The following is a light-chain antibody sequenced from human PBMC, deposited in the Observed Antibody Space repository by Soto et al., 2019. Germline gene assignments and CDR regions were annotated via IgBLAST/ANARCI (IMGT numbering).Light chain of an antibody. Sequence: DIQLTQSPSALSASVGDRVTITCRVSQGISSYLNWYRQKPGKVPKLLIYSASNLQSGVPSRFSGSGSGTDFTLKISRVEAEDVGVYYRMQALQNHLTFGGGTKVDIK. CDR1: QGISSY. CDR3: MQALQNHLT. J-gene: IGKJ4*01. CDR2: SAS. V-gene: IGKV1-27*01.